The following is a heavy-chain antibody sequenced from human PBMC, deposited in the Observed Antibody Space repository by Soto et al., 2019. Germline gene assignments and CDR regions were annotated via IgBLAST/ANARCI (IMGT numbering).Heavy chain of an antibody. J-gene: IGHJ4*02. CDR1: GYTFTTHW. Sequence: PGESLKISCQGSGYTFTTHWIGWVRQMPGKGLEWMGIIYPDDSDTRYSPSFQGQVTISADKSTNTAYLQWSSLKASDTAMYYCASRVKTNMDTLGFDYWGQGTPVTVSS. CDR2: IYPDDSDT. D-gene: IGHD1-26*01. CDR3: ASRVKTNMDTLGFDY. V-gene: IGHV5-51*01.